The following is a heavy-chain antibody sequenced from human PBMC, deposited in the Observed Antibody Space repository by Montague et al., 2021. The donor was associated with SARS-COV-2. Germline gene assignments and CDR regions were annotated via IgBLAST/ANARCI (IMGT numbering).Heavy chain of an antibody. D-gene: IGHD3-9*01. V-gene: IGHV4-34*01. Sequence: SETLSLTCAVYGGSLTNRYWTWVRQPPGNGLEWVGEVNQSGRTTHYNPSLRSRVTISVDRSNNQVSLTLESVTAADTAVYYCARVPLHFDGFDYWGQGSLVTVSS. CDR3: ARVPLHFDGFDY. J-gene: IGHJ4*02. CDR1: GGSLTNRY. CDR2: VNQSGRTT.